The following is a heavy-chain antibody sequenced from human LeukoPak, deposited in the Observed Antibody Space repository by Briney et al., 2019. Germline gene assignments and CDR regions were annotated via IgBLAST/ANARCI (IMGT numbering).Heavy chain of an antibody. CDR3: ASKGHDYVSPFDY. CDR1: GGSVSSGSYY. V-gene: IGHV4-61*01. J-gene: IGHJ4*02. D-gene: IGHD3-16*01. Sequence: SETLSLSCTVSGGSVSSGSYYWSWIRQPPGKGLEWIGYIYYSGSTNYNPSLKSRVTISVDTSKNQFSLKLSSVTAADTAVYYCASKGHDYVSPFDYWGQGTLVTVSS. CDR2: IYYSGST.